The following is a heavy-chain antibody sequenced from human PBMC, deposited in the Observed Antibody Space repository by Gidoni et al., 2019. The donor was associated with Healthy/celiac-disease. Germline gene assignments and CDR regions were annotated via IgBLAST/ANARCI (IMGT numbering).Heavy chain of an antibody. V-gene: IGHV3-30*18. D-gene: IGHD6-6*01. J-gene: IGHJ6*03. Sequence: QVQLVESGGGVVQPGRSLRLSWAASGFTFSSYGLHWVRQAQGTGLEWVAVISYDGSNKYYADSVKGRFTISRDNSKNTLYLQMNSLRAEDTAVYYCAKDHRDSSSPDYYYYYYMDVWGKGTTVTVSS. CDR3: AKDHRDSSSPDYYYYYYMDV. CDR2: ISYDGSNK. CDR1: GFTFSSYG.